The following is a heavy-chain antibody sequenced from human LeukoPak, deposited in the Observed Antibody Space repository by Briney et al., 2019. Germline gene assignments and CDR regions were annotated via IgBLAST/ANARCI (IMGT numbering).Heavy chain of an antibody. D-gene: IGHD6-19*01. CDR2: FDPEDGET. CDR3: ATAGQWLLGLGY. J-gene: IGHJ4*02. V-gene: IGHV1-24*01. CDR1: GYTLTELS. Sequence: ASVKVSCKVSGYTLTELSMHWVRQAPGKGLEWMGGFDPEDGETIYAQKFQGRVTMTEDTSTDTAYMELSSLRSEDTAVYYCATAGQWLLGLGYWGQGTLVTVSS.